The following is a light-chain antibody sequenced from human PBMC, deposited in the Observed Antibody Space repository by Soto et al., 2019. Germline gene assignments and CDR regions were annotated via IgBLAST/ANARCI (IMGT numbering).Light chain of an antibody. CDR2: DAS. J-gene: IGKJ5*01. V-gene: IGKV3-11*01. Sequence: IGLTPAPGTLSLTQGERATLSCRASQSVGSDLAWYQQKPGQAPRLLIYDASNRATGIPARFSGSGSGTDFTLTISSLEPEDFAVYYCQQRSNWPLIPFGQGTRLEIK. CDR3: QQRSNWPLIP. CDR1: QSVGSD.